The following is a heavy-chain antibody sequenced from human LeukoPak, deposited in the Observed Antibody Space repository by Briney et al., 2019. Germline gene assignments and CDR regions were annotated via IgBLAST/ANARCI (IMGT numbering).Heavy chain of an antibody. CDR3: ARASVTRVTTVNWFDP. Sequence: SETLSLTCPVAGGSISSYYWSWIRQPPGKGLEWIGYIYYSGSTNYNPSLKSRVTISGDTSKNQFSLKLSSVTAADTAVYYCARASVTRVTTVNWFDPWGQGTLVTVSS. CDR2: IYYSGST. D-gene: IGHD4-17*01. CDR1: GGSISSYY. V-gene: IGHV4-59*01. J-gene: IGHJ5*02.